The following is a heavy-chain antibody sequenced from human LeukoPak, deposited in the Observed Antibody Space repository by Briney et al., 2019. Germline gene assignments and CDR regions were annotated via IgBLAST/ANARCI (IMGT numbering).Heavy chain of an antibody. Sequence: GGFLRLSCAASEFIFSGYWMNWVRQAPGKGLEWVANIKQDGSEKQYVDSVRGRFTISRDNAKNSLYLQMNSLRVEDTAVYYCARDGFVGAADYWGQGTLVTVSS. CDR1: EFIFSGYW. CDR3: ARDGFVGAADY. V-gene: IGHV3-7*01. D-gene: IGHD6-13*01. J-gene: IGHJ4*02. CDR2: IKQDGSEK.